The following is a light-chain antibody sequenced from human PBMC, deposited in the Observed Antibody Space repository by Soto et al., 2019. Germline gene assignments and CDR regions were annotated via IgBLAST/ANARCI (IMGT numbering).Light chain of an antibody. V-gene: IGLV2-14*01. CDR3: SSYTSSSTLEV. CDR2: DVS. J-gene: IGLJ1*01. Sequence: QSALTQPASVSGSPGQSITISCTGTSSDVGGYNYVSWYQQHPGKAPKLMNYDVSNRPSGVSNRFSGSKSGNTASLTISGLQAEDEADYYCSSYTSSSTLEVFGTGTKVTVL. CDR1: SSDVGGYNY.